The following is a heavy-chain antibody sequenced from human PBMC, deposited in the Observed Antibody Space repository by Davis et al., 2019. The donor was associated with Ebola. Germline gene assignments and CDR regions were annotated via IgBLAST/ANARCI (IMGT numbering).Heavy chain of an antibody. CDR2: INYSGST. Sequence: PSETLSLTCTVSGGSISSSSYYWGWIRQHPGKGLEWIGSINYSGSTYYNPSLKSRVTISVDTSKNQFSLKLSSVTAADTAVYYCARAPIAGAGTRWGTRWFDPWGQGTLVTVST. J-gene: IGHJ5*02. D-gene: IGHD6-13*01. CDR3: ARAPIAGAGTRWGTRWFDP. V-gene: IGHV4-39*07. CDR1: GGSISSSSYY.